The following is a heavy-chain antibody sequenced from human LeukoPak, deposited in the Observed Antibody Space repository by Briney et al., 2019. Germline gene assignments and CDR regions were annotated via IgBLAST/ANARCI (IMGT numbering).Heavy chain of an antibody. CDR2: MYYSGST. J-gene: IGHJ4*02. CDR3: ARGATYYDSM. D-gene: IGHD3-22*01. V-gene: IGHV4-59*01. CDR1: GGSISPYY. Sequence: SETLSLTCTVSGGSISPYYWSWVRQPPGKGLEWIGYMYYSGSTNYNPSLRSRLTISVDTPKNQFSLKLNSVTAADTAVYYCARGATYYDSMWGQGTLVTVSS.